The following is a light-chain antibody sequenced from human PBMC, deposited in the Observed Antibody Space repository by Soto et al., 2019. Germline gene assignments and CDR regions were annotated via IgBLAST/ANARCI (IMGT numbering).Light chain of an antibody. J-gene: IGLJ1*01. Sequence: QSVLTQPPSVSGAPGQRVTISCTGSSSNIGAGYDVHWYQQLPGTAPKLLIYGNSNRPSGVPDQFSGSKSGTSASLVITGLQAEDEADYYCQSYDSGVTGSVFGTGTKLTVL. CDR1: SSNIGAGYD. V-gene: IGLV1-40*01. CDR3: QSYDSGVTGSV. CDR2: GNS.